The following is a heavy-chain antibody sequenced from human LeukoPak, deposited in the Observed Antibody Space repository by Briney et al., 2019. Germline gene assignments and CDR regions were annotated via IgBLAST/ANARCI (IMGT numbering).Heavy chain of an antibody. J-gene: IGHJ4*02. V-gene: IGHV3-48*02. Sequence: GGPLRLSCVASGFTLSSFDMIWVRQATGRALEWVTYIGRGNNEIHYTDPVKGRLTIFRDSSKYSLYLQMNSLRDDVAAGCHCARASPSGYDYWGQGTLGTVSS. CDR3: ARASPSGYDY. CDR2: IGRGNNEI. D-gene: IGHD3-22*01. CDR1: GFTLSSFD.